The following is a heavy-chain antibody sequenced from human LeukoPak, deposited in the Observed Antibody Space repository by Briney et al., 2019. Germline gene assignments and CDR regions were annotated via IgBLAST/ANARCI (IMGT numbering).Heavy chain of an antibody. V-gene: IGHV3-21*01. Sequence: GGSLRLSCAASGFTFSSYSMNWVRQAPGKGLEWVSSISSSSSYIYYADSVKGRFTISRDNAKNSLYLQMNSLRAEDTAVYYCARVGSLLRAFDIWGQGTMVTVSS. CDR2: ISSSSSYI. CDR3: ARVGSLLRAFDI. D-gene: IGHD1-26*01. J-gene: IGHJ3*02. CDR1: GFTFSSYS.